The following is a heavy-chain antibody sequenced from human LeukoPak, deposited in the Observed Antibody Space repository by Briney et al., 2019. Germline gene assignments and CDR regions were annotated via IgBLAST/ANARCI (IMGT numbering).Heavy chain of an antibody. CDR2: ISAYNGNT. CDR1: GYTFTSYG. Sequence: ASVKVSCKASGYTFTSYGISWVRQAPGQGLEWMGWISAYNGNTNYAQKLQGRVTMTTDTSTSTAYMELRSLRSEDTAVYYCARGSETWKQLWFCDYWGQGTLVTVSS. J-gene: IGHJ4*02. CDR3: ARGSETWKQLWFCDY. D-gene: IGHD5-18*01. V-gene: IGHV1-18*01.